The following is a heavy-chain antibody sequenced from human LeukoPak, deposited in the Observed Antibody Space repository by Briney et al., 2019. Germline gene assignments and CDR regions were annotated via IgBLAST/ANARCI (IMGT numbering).Heavy chain of an antibody. D-gene: IGHD3-10*01. J-gene: IGHJ5*02. V-gene: IGHV1-8*01. CDR3: ARGEYLGSGGFDP. CDR2: MNPNSGNA. Sequence: ASVKVSCKASGYTFTSYDFNWVRQAPGQGLEWMGWMNPNSGNAGSAPKFQGRLTMTRDTSISTAYMELSSLTSEDTAVYYCARGEYLGSGGFDPWGQGTLVTVSS. CDR1: GYTFTSYD.